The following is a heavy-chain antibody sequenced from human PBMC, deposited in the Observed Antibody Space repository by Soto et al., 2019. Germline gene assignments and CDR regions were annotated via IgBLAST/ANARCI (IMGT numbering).Heavy chain of an antibody. CDR2: ISSSSSYI. V-gene: IGHV3-21*01. D-gene: IGHD6-13*01. CDR3: ARDSSSWPHAAEGYYYYMDV. CDR1: GFTFSSYS. J-gene: IGHJ6*03. Sequence: GGSLRLSCAASGFTFSSYSMNWVRQAPGKGLEWVSSISSSSSYIYYADSVKGRFTISRDNAKNSLYLQMNSLRAEDTAVYYCARDSSSWPHAAEGYYYYMDVWGKGTTVTVSS.